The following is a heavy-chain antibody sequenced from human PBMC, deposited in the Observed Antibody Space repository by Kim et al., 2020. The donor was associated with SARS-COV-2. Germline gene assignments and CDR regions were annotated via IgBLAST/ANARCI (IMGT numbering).Heavy chain of an antibody. J-gene: IGHJ4*02. V-gene: IGHV4-4*02. CDR3: ARGLFGELSVYDY. CDR2: IYHSGST. Sequence: SETLSLTCAVSGDSISSSNWWSWVRQPPGKGLEWIGEIYHSGSTNYNPSLKSRVTISVDKSKNQFSLKLSSVTAADTAVYYCARGLFGELSVYDYWGQGTLVTVSS. CDR1: GDSISSSNW. D-gene: IGHD3-10*02.